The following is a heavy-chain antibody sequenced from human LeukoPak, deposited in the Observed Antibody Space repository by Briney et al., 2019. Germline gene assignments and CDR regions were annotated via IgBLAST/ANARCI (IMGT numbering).Heavy chain of an antibody. V-gene: IGHV1-2*06. CDR2: INPNSGGT. D-gene: IGHD3-22*01. CDR3: ATWPYYYDSSGYYYQPGFDY. CDR1: GYTFTSYY. J-gene: IGHJ4*02. Sequence: ASVKVSCKASGYTFTSYYVHWVRQAPGQGLEWMGRINPNSGGTNYAQKFQGRVTMTRDTSISTAYMELSRLRSDDTAVYYCATWPYYYDSSGYYYQPGFDYWGQGTLVTVSS.